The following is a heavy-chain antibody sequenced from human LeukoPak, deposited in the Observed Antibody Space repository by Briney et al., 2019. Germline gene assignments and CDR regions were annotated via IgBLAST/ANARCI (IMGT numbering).Heavy chain of an antibody. V-gene: IGHV3-15*01. Sequence: GGSLRLSCVASGFTFTNAWMSWFRQAPGRGLEWVGRVKSKDFGEKIDYAAPVKGRFTISRDDSKNTLYLQMNSLKTEDTAVYYCTTVGRDIVAPDYWGQGTLVTVSS. CDR1: GFTFTNAW. CDR3: TTVGRDIVAPDY. J-gene: IGHJ4*02. D-gene: IGHD5-12*01. CDR2: VKSKDFGEKI.